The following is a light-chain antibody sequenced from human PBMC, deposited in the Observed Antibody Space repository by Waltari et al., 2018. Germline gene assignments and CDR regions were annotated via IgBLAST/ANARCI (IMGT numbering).Light chain of an antibody. J-gene: IGLJ1*01. CDR2: YDR. V-gene: IGLV3-21*04. CDR1: NIGTYS. Sequence: SYVVTQPPSVSVAPGEPATIPCGGDNIGTYSVHRYQQKAGQAPVLFIFYDRDRPSGIPDRFSGSNSGNTATLTISRVEAGDEARYYCHVWHPHVDPGVFGTGTEVTVL. CDR3: HVWHPHVDPGV.